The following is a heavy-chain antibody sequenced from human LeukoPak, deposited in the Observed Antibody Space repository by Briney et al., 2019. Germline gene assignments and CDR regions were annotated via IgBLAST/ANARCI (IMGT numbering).Heavy chain of an antibody. CDR3: ARVAVPGTYDY. CDR1: GFPFRSYA. Sequence: GGSLRLSCAASGFPFRSYAMHWVRPAPGKGLEYVSAITLDGISTYYANSVKGRFTISRDNSKNTLYLQMGSLRAEDMAVYYCARVAVPGTYDYWGQGTLVTVSS. D-gene: IGHD6-19*01. CDR2: ITLDGIST. V-gene: IGHV3-64*01. J-gene: IGHJ4*02.